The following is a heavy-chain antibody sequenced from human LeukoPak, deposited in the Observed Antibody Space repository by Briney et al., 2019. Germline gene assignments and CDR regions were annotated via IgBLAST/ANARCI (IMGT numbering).Heavy chain of an antibody. Sequence: ASVKVSFKASGYTFTGYYMHWVRQAPGQGLEWMGWINPNSGGTNYAQKFQGWVTMTRDTSISTAYMELSRLRSDDTAVYYCASGAAGYCSGGSCYYYYGMDVWGQGTTVTVSS. V-gene: IGHV1-2*04. J-gene: IGHJ6*02. CDR3: ASGAAGYCSGGSCYYYYGMDV. D-gene: IGHD2-15*01. CDR1: GYTFTGYY. CDR2: INPNSGGT.